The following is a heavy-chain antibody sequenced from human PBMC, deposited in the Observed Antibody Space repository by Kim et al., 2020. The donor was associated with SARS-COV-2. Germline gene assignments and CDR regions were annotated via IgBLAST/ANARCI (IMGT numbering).Heavy chain of an antibody. V-gene: IGHV4-39*07. Sequence: SETLSLTCTVSGGSISSSSYYWGWIRQPPGKGLEWIGSIYYSGSTYYNPSLKSRVTISVDTSKNQFSLKLSSVTAADTAVYYCQAYSSSWYYYYGMDVWGQGTTVTVSS. CDR1: GGSISSSSYY. CDR2: IYYSGST. CDR3: QAYSSSWYYYYGMDV. J-gene: IGHJ6*02. D-gene: IGHD6-13*01.